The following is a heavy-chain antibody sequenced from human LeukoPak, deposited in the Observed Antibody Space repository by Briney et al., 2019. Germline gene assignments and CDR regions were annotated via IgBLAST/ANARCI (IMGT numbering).Heavy chain of an antibody. D-gene: IGHD3-22*01. J-gene: IGHJ5*02. V-gene: IGHV3-7*01. CDR1: GFTLSRHW. CDR3: ARKLYYYDTSPAGWFDP. CDR2: INQDGSGE. Sequence: GGSLRLSCAASGFTLSRHWMTWVRQGQGKGLEWVATINQDGSGEYYVDSVKGRFTIFRDNAKNSLYLQISGLRAEDTAVYHCARKLYYYDTSPAGWFDPWGQGTLVTVS.